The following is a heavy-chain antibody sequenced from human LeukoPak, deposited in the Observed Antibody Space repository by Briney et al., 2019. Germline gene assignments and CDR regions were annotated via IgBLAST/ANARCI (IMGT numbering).Heavy chain of an antibody. D-gene: IGHD5-18*01. CDR1: GYSFTSYW. CDR3: ARGNIGYSYGSYY. Sequence: GESLKICCKGSGYSFTSYWIGWVRQMPGKGLEWMGIIYPGDSDTRYSPSSQGQVTISADKSISTAYLQWSSLKASDTAIYYCARGNIGYSYGSYYWGQGTLVTVSS. CDR2: IYPGDSDT. V-gene: IGHV5-51*01. J-gene: IGHJ4*02.